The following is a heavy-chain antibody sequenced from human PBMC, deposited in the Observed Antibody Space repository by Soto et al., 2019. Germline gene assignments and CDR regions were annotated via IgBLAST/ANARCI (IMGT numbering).Heavy chain of an antibody. V-gene: IGHV3-72*01. CDR2: SRNKGSGYST. CDR3: AISVMSSGWRHSDY. D-gene: IGHD6-19*01. Sequence: GSLRLSCAASGFTFSDHYMDWVRQAPGKGLEWVARSRNKGSGYSTEYAASVKGRFSISRDDSKNSLSLQMNSLRTEDTAVYFCAISVMSSGWRHSDYRGQGALVTVSS. J-gene: IGHJ4*02. CDR1: GFTFSDHY.